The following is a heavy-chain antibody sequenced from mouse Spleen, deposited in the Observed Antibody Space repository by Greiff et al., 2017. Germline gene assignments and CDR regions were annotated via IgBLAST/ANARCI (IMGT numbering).Heavy chain of an antibody. CDR2: IDPSDSYT. CDR3: ARLPITTVVEGYFDV. CDR1: GYTFTSYW. V-gene: IGHV1-69*01. J-gene: IGHJ1*01. D-gene: IGHD1-1*01. Sequence: QVQLQQPGAELVMPGASVKLSCKASGYTFTSYWMHWVKQRPGQGLEWIGEIDPSDSYTNYNQKFKGKATLTVDKSSSTAYMQLSSLTSEDSAVYYCARLPITTVVEGYFDVWGAGTTVTVSS.